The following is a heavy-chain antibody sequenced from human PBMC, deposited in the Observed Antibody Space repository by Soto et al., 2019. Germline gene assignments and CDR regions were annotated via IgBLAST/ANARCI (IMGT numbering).Heavy chain of an antibody. D-gene: IGHD3-10*01. V-gene: IGHV4-4*02. J-gene: IGHJ4*02. CDR3: ARDARGFDY. CDR2: IYHSGST. CDR1: GGSISSSNW. Sequence: XXTLSLPCTVSGGSISSSNWWSWVRQPPGKGLEWIGEIYHSGSTNYNPSLKSRVTISVDKSKNQFSLEPSSVTAADTAVYYCARDARGFDYWGQGTLVTVSS.